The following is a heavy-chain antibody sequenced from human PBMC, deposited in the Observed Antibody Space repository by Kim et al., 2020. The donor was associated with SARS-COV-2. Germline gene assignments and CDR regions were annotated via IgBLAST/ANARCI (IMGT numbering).Heavy chain of an antibody. CDR3: TRAHQLAPRGYGMDV. CDR1: GDSVATDF. V-gene: IGHV4-59*02. Sequence: SETLSLTCTVSGDSVATDFWTWVRQAPGKGLDWIGYVSYSGGTSYNPSLRGRLAISVDASRTHVSLKLNSVNSADTAVYYCTRAHQLAPRGYGMDVWGQGTSVIVSS. J-gene: IGHJ6*02. CDR2: VSYSGGT. D-gene: IGHD1-1*01.